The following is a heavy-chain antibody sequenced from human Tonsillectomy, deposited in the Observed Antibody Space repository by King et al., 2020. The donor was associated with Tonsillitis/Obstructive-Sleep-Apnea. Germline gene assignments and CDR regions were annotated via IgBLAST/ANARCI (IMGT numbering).Heavy chain of an antibody. CDR1: GYTFTNYW. CDR3: ARHYDDRSPVGFDP. CDR2: IDPSDSYT. Sequence: VQLVQSGAEVKKPGESLRISCQGSGYTFTNYWINWVRQMPGKGLEWMGNIDPSDSYTNYSPSFQGHVTISIDKSISTAYLKRSSLKASDTAMYYCARHYDDRSPVGFDPWGEGTLVTVSS. J-gene: IGHJ5*02. V-gene: IGHV5-10-1*03. D-gene: IGHD4-17*01.